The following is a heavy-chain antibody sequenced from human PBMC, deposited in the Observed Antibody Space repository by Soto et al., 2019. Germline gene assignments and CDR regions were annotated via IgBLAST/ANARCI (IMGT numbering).Heavy chain of an antibody. CDR2: TTGSGANK. J-gene: IGHJ1*01. D-gene: IGHD4-17*01. CDR3: AKDGDFGEDGPAEYLEH. V-gene: IGHV3-23*01. CDR1: GFTFKNYA. Sequence: EVNLLESGGGVVQPGESLRISCVGSGFTFKNYAMTWVRQAPGKGLEWVSGTTGSGANKHYADSVRGRFTISRDNSKKTLYLEMKSLRVEDTAVYYCAKDGDFGEDGPAEYLEHWGQGTLVSVSS.